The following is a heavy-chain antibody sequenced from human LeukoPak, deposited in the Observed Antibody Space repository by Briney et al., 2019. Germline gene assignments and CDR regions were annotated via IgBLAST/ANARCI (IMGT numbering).Heavy chain of an antibody. CDR2: IIPIFGTA. J-gene: IGHJ4*02. CDR1: GGTFSSYA. V-gene: IGHV1-69*05. D-gene: IGHD3-16*01. CDR3: ARDLGRVLFDY. Sequence: WASVKVSCKASGGTFSSYAISWVRQASGQGLEWMGGIIPIFGTANYAQKFQGRVTITTDGSTSTAYMELNSLRAEDTAVYYCARDLGRVLFDYWGQGTLVTVSS.